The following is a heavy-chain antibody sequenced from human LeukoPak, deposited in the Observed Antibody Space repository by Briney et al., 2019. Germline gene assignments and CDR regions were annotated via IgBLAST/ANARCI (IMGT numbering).Heavy chain of an antibody. D-gene: IGHD4-23*01. CDR1: GYTFTGYY. CDR2: INPNSGGT. CDR3: ARDQGRDIYGGKAPFPWGY. J-gene: IGHJ4*02. V-gene: IGHV1-2*02. Sequence: ASVKVSCKASGYTFTGYYMHWVRQAPGQGLEWMGWINPNSGGTNYAQKLQGRVTMTTDTSTSTAYMELRSLRSDDTAVYYCARDQGRDIYGGKAPFPWGYWGQGTLVTVSS.